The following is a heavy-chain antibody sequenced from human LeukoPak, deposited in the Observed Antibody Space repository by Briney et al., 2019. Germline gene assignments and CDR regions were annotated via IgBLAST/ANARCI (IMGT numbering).Heavy chain of an antibody. V-gene: IGHV4-38-2*02. D-gene: IGHD5-18*01. CDR1: DYSISSGYY. CDR3: VRGLSSSWIQVWAT. CDR2: MSYSGHT. Sequence: SETRSLTCTVSDYSISSGYYWGWIRQPPGKGLEWIVSMSYSGHTYYNPSLKSRVTTSIDTSKNQLSLNLKSVTAADTAVYYCVRGLSSSWIQVWATWGQGTLVTVSS. J-gene: IGHJ5*02.